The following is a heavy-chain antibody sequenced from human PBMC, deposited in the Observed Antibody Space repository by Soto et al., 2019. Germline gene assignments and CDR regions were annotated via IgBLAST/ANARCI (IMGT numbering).Heavy chain of an antibody. J-gene: IGHJ5*02. CDR1: GGSISSGGYS. D-gene: IGHD6-6*01. CDR2: IYHSGST. CDR3: AREYSISSANWFDP. V-gene: IGHV4-30-2*01. Sequence: SETLSLTCAVSGGSISSGGYSWGWIRQPPGKGLEWIGYIYHSGSTYYNPSLKSRVTISVDRSKNQFSLKLSSVTAADTAVYYCAREYSISSANWFDPGGQGTLVTVSS.